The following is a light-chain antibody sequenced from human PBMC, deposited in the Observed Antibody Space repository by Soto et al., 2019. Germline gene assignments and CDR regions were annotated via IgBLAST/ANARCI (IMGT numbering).Light chain of an antibody. J-gene: IGLJ2*01. Sequence: QSVLTQPPSASGTPGQRVFISCSGSSSNIGGTNYAYWYQQLPGAAPKLLMHSNNLRPSGVPERISGSKSGTSASLAISGLRSEDEAVYYCASWDDRLGDVIFGGGTKL. V-gene: IGLV1-47*02. CDR2: SNN. CDR3: ASWDDRLGDVI. CDR1: SSNIGGTNY.